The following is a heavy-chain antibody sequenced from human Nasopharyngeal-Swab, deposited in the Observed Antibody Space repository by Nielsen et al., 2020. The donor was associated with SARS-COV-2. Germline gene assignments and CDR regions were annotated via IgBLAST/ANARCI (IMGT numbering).Heavy chain of an antibody. J-gene: IGHJ4*02. V-gene: IGHV5-51*01. CDR3: VRRAFSASYFYFDY. D-gene: IGHD1-26*01. Sequence: GESLKISCKGSGYIFTSYWIGWVRQMPGKGLEWMEIICPADSDSRYSLSFQGQVSISVDKSISTAYLQWNTLKASDTAIYYCVRRAFSASYFYFDYWGPGTLITVSS. CDR1: GYIFTSYW. CDR2: ICPADSDS.